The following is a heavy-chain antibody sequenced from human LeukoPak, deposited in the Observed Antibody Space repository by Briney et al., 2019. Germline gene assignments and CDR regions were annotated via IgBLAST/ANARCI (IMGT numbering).Heavy chain of an antibody. J-gene: IGHJ4*02. CDR2: IKQDGSEK. V-gene: IGHV3-7*01. Sequence: GGSLRLSCAASGFTFSSYWMSWVRQAPGKGLEWVANIKQDGSEKYYVDSVKGRFTISRDNAKNSLYLQMNSLRAEDTAVYYCARMGILWFGELLYPNQYYFDYWGQGTLVTVSS. CDR3: ARMGILWFGELLYPNQYYFDY. D-gene: IGHD3-10*01. CDR1: GFTFSSYW.